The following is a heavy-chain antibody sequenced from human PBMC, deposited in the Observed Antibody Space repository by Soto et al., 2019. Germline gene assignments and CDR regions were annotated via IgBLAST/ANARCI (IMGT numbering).Heavy chain of an antibody. D-gene: IGHD3-10*01. V-gene: IGHV3-23*01. J-gene: IGHJ3*02. CDR1: GFTLSNYA. CDR3: AKVYVAGINDAFDI. Sequence: PGGSLRLSCAASGFTLSNYAMNWVRQAPGKGLEWVSGISASGGRTYYGDSVKGRFTISRDNSKDTLYLQMNSLRAEDTAVYYCAKVYVAGINDAFDIWGQGTMVTVSS. CDR2: ISASGGRT.